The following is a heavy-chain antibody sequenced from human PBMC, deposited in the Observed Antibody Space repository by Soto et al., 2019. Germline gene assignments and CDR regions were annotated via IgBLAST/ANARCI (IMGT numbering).Heavy chain of an antibody. CDR3: ARKGYYDSSGYSFDY. CDR2: IYHSGST. V-gene: IGHV4-4*02. CDR1: GGSISTINW. D-gene: IGHD3-22*01. Sequence: SETLSLTCAVSGGSISTINWWNWVRQSPGKGLEWIGEIYHSGSTNYNPSLKSRITISVDKSKNQFSLMLSSVTAADTAVYYCARKGYYDSSGYSFDYWGQGTLVTVS. J-gene: IGHJ4*02.